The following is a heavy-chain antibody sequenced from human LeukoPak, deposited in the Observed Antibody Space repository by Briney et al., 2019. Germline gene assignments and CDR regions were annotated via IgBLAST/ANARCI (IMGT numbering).Heavy chain of an antibody. J-gene: IGHJ5*02. D-gene: IGHD3-10*01. CDR3: ARVESRFGELRLIGNWFDP. V-gene: IGHV4-4*07. CDR2: IYTSGST. Sequence: SETLSLTCTVSGGSISSYYWSWIRQPAGKGLEWIGRIYTSGSTNYNPSLKSRVTMSVDTSKNQFSLKLSSVTAADTAVYYCARVESRFGELRLIGNWFDPWGQGTLVTVSS. CDR1: GGSISSYY.